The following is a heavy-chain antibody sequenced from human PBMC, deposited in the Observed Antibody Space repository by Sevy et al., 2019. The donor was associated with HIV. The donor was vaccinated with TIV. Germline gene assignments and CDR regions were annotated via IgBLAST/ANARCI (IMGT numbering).Heavy chain of an antibody. Sequence: GSLRHSCVVSGLTFSSDSMNWVRQAPGKGLEWLAYISSSSRTIYYADSVEGRFTISRDNDKKSVFLQMNNLRDEDSATYYCARDVDTPFVRSFDSWGQGTLVTISS. J-gene: IGHJ4*02. CDR3: ARDVDTPFVRSFDS. V-gene: IGHV3-48*02. CDR1: GLTFSSDS. D-gene: IGHD5-18*01. CDR2: ISSSSRTI.